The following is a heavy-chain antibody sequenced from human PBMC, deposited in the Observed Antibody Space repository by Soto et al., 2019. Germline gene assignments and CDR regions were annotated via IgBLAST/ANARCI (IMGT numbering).Heavy chain of an antibody. CDR3: ARGLVGSGDYSTY. Sequence: GASVKVSCKASGYTFTSYDMHWVRQAPGQGLEWMGIINPNGGSTSYAQKFQGRVTMTRNTSISTAYMELSSLRSEDTAVYYCARGLVGSGDYSTYWGQGTLVTVS. CDR1: GYTFTSYD. V-gene: IGHV1-46*01. J-gene: IGHJ4*02. CDR2: INPNGGST. D-gene: IGHD4-4*01.